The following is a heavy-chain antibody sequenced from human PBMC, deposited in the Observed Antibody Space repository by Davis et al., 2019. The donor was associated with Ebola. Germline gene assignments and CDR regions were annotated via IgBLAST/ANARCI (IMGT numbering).Heavy chain of an antibody. CDR1: GYTFTTYY. D-gene: IGHD2-2*01. V-gene: IGHV1-46*01. J-gene: IGHJ4*02. CDR3: ARAQGYCSITTCLIDY. Sequence: ASVKVSCKASGYTFTTYYMHWVRQAPGQGLEWMGVINPSGSSTNYAQKFQGRVSMTRDTSTSTVYMELSSLRSEDTAVYYCARAQGYCSITTCLIDYWGQGTLVTVSS. CDR2: INPSGSST.